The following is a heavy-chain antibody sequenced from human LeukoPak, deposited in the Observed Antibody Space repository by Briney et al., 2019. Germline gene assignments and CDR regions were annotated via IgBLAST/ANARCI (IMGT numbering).Heavy chain of an antibody. CDR2: ISAYNGNT. CDR3: AREGRPIREGPYWYFDL. V-gene: IGHV1-18*01. Sequence: ASVKVSCKASGYTFTSYGISWVRQAPGQGLEWMGWISAYNGNTNYAQKLQGRVTMTTDTSTSTAYMELRSLRSDDTAVYYCAREGRPIREGPYWYFDLWGRGTLVTVSS. J-gene: IGHJ2*01. CDR1: GYTFTSYG. D-gene: IGHD6-6*01.